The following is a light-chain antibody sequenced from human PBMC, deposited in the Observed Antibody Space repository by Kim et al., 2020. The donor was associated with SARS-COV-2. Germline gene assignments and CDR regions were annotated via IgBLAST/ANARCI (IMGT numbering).Light chain of an antibody. J-gene: IGLJ3*02. CDR3: SSYSSSSTWV. V-gene: IGLV2-18*02. Sequence: GQSVTIPCTGPSSDVGGYNRISWYQQSPGTAPKLMIYEVTSRPSGVPDRFSGSKSGNTASLTISGLQAEDEADYYCSSYSSSSTWVFGGGTQLTVL. CDR1: SSDVGGYNR. CDR2: EVT.